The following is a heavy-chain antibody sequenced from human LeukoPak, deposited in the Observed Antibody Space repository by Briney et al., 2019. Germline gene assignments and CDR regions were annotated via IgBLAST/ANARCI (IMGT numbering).Heavy chain of an antibody. J-gene: IGHJ3*02. Sequence: GGSLRLSCAASGFTFDDYTMHWVRQAPGKGLEWVSLISWDGGSTYYADSVKGRSTISRDNSKNSLYLQMNSLRTEDTALYYCAKDTSIAARPGAFDIWGQGTMVTVSS. CDR2: ISWDGGST. V-gene: IGHV3-43*01. D-gene: IGHD6-6*01. CDR1: GFTFDDYT. CDR3: AKDTSIAARPGAFDI.